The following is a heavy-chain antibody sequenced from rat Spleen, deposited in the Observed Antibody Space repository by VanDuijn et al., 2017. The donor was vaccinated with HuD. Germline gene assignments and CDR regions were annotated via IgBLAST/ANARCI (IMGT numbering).Heavy chain of an antibody. V-gene: IGHV3-3*01. CDR1: GYSITSSYR. Sequence: EVQLQESGPGLVKPSQSLSLTCSVTGYSITSSYRWNWIRKFPGNKLEWMGYINSAGSTNYNPSLKSRISITRDTSKNQFFLQVNSVTTEDTATYYCARRPPLGYFDFWGPGTMVTVSS. J-gene: IGHJ1*01. CDR3: ARRPPLGYFDF. D-gene: IGHD3-1*01. CDR2: INSAGST.